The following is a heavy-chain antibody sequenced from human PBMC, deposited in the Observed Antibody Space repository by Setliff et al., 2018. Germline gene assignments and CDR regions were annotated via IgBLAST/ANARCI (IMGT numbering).Heavy chain of an antibody. CDR3: ARDVFPYHYEGAFDI. D-gene: IGHD3-22*01. J-gene: IGHJ3*02. CDR1: GYTFTSHY. CDR2: INPSSGRT. V-gene: IGHV1-46*01. Sequence: ASVKVSCKASGYTFTSHYMHWVRRAPGLGLGWMGTINPSSGRTSYAQKFQGRVTMTRDTSTSTVYMDMSSLRSEDTAVYYCARDVFPYHYEGAFDIWGQGTMVTVSS.